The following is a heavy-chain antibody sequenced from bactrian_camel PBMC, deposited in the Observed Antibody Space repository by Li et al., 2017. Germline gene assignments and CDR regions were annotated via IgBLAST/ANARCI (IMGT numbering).Heavy chain of an antibody. CDR3: AADPSPTMGWVFEPRY. J-gene: IGHJ4*01. Sequence: AASGYTGSSNCMGWFRQVPGNECELASTISIDGSTYYIESVKGRFTISQDNAKNTLYLQMNSLKPEDTAMYYCAADPSPTMGWVFEPRYWGQGTQVTVSS. CDR2: ISIDGST. D-gene: IGHD5*01. CDR1: GYTGSSNC. V-gene: IGHV3S57*01.